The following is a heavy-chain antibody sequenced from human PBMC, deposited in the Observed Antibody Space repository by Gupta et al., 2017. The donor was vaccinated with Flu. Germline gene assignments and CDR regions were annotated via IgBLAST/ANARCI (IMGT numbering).Heavy chain of an antibody. CDR3: ARAWVGGGSGWYWYASFDY. J-gene: IGHJ4*02. CDR1: GYTFTGYY. Sequence: QVQLVQSGAEVKKPGASVKVSCTASGYTFTGYYMHWVRQAPGQGLEWMGWINPNSGGTNYAQKFQGWVTMTRDTSISTAYMELSRLRSDDTAVYYCARAWVGGGSGWYWYASFDYWGQGTLGTVSS. D-gene: IGHD6-19*01. V-gene: IGHV1-2*04. CDR2: INPNSGGT.